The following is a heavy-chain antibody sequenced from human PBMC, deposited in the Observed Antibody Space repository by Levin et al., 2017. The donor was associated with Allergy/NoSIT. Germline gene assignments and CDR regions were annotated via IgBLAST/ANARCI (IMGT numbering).Heavy chain of an antibody. D-gene: IGHD1-26*01. CDR3: ARGVGIGVLPGAVEDLCFDY. Sequence: SQTLSLTCAVYGGSFSGSSWTWIRQPPGKGLEWIGEVNHSGSTYYNPSLKSRVTISMDTSKTQFSLRLRSVTAPDTAVYYCARGVGIGVLPGAVEDLCFDYWGQGALVTVSS. CDR1: GGSFSGSS. CDR2: VNHSGST. J-gene: IGHJ4*02. V-gene: IGHV4-34*01.